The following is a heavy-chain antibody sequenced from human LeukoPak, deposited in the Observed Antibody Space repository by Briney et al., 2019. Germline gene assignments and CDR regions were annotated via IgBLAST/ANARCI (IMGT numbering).Heavy chain of an antibody. CDR3: ATPSWVSTADAVL. J-gene: IGHJ4*02. D-gene: IGHD3-16*01. CDR2: LRGNGDA. CDR1: GFTFSSYA. V-gene: IGHV3-23*01. Sequence: GGSLRLSCVASGFTFSSYAMSWVRETPARGLEWVSSLRGNGDAFYADSVKGRFTLSRDESRNTVYLQLNKLRVEDTAIYYCATPSWVSTADAVLWGQGTVVTVSS.